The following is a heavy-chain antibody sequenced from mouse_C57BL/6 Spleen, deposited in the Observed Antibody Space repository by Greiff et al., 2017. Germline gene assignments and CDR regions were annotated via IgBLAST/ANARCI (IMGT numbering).Heavy chain of an antibody. CDR2: IDPEDGET. D-gene: IGHD1-1*01. Sequence: EVKLMESGAELVKPGASVKLSCTASGFNIKDYYMHWVKQRTEQGLEWIGRIDPEDGETKYAPKFQGKATITADTSSNTAYLQLSSLTSEDTAVYYCARSTVVAQPTFAYWGQGTLVTVSA. J-gene: IGHJ3*01. CDR1: GFNIKDYY. V-gene: IGHV14-2*01. CDR3: ARSTVVAQPTFAY.